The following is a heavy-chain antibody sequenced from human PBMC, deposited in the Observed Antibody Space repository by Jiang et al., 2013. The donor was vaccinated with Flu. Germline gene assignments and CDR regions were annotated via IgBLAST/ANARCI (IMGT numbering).Heavy chain of an antibody. D-gene: IGHD3-10*01. CDR2: LFADGTT. V-gene: IGHV3-66*01. Sequence: MSWVRQAPRRGLEWVSVLFADGTTIYAPSVKGRFIISRDNSKNTLYLQMNSLRVEDTAVYYCARDFGPGSHPWYFDLWGRGTLVTVSS. J-gene: IGHJ2*01. CDR3: ARDFGPGSHPWYFDL.